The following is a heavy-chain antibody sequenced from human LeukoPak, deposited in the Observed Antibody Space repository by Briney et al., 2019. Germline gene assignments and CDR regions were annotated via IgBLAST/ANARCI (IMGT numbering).Heavy chain of an antibody. V-gene: IGHV4-39*01. Sequence: PSETLSLTCTVSGGSISSSSYYWGWIRQPPGKGLEWIGSIYYSGSTYYNPSLKSRVTISVDTSKNQFSLKLSSVTAADTAVYYCASGRYYGSGSQYNWFDPWSQGTLVTVSS. J-gene: IGHJ5*02. D-gene: IGHD3-10*01. CDR2: IYYSGST. CDR1: GGSISSSSYY. CDR3: ASGRYYGSGSQYNWFDP.